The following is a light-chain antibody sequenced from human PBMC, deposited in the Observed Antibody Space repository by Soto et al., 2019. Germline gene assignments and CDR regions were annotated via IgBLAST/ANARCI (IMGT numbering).Light chain of an antibody. CDR2: GAS. CDR1: ESVTDY. CDR3: HQYGSSPST. V-gene: IGKV3-20*01. Sequence: EIVLTQSPSTLSLSPGERGTLSCRASESVTDYLAWYQQKPGQAPRLLIYGASSRATGIPDRFSGSGSGADFTLTISRLEPEDFAVYYCHQYGSSPSTFGQGTMVDVK. J-gene: IGKJ1*01.